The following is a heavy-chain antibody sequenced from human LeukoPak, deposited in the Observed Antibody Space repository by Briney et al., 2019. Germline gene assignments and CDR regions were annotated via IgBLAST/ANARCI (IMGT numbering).Heavy chain of an antibody. J-gene: IGHJ5*02. CDR3: ARDWASNDL. Sequence: GGSLRLSCAASGFTFDDYGMSWVLQAPGEGLQGVSGINWNGVSTGYADSVKGRFTISRDNAKKSMYLQIMSLRAEDTALYYCARDWASNDLWGQGTPVTVSS. CDR1: GFTFDDYG. D-gene: IGHD3-16*01. V-gene: IGHV3-20*04. CDR2: INWNGVST.